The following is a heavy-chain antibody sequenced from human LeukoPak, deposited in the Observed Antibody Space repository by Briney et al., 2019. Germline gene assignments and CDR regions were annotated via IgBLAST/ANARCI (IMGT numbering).Heavy chain of an antibody. CDR3: ARDCSSTSCYNFDY. CDR2: INPNSGGT. V-gene: IGHV1-2*02. J-gene: IGHJ4*02. Sequence: ASVKVSCKASGYTFTSYYMHWVRQAPGQGLEWMGWINPNSGGTNYAQKFQGRVTMTRDTSISTAYMELSRLRSDDTAVYYCARDCSSTSCYNFDYWGQGTLVTVSS. CDR1: GYTFTSYY. D-gene: IGHD2-2*02.